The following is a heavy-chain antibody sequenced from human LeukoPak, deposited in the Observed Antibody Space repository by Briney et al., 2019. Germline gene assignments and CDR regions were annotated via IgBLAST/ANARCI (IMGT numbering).Heavy chain of an antibody. CDR3: ARVRMGGLGFDY. J-gene: IGHJ4*02. Sequence: SETLSLTCTVSGGSISSYYWSWIRQPPGKGLEWIGYMYYSGSTNYNPSLKSRVTISVDMSKNQGSLKLSSVTAADTAVYYCARVRMGGLGFDYWGQGTLVTVSS. D-gene: IGHD3-16*01. CDR1: GGSISSYY. CDR2: MYYSGST. V-gene: IGHV4-59*01.